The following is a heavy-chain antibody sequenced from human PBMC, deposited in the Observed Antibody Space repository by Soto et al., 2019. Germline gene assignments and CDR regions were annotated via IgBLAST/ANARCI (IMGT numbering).Heavy chain of an antibody. CDR3: AKVDCSGGSCYGTGVYFDY. CDR2: ISGSGGST. Sequence: EVQLLESGGGLVQPGGSLRLSCAASGFTFSSYAMSWVRQAPGKGLEWGSAISGSGGSTYYADSVKGRFTISRDNSKNTLYLQMNSLRAEDTAVYYCAKVDCSGGSCYGTGVYFDYWGQGTLVTVSS. J-gene: IGHJ4*02. V-gene: IGHV3-23*01. D-gene: IGHD2-15*01. CDR1: GFTFSSYA.